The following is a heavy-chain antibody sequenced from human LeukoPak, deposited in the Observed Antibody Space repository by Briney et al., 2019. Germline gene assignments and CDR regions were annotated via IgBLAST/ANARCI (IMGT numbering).Heavy chain of an antibody. J-gene: IGHJ4*02. CDR1: GFTFSNFN. CDR3: ARVSSSVSKPLDY. CDR2: ISSSSSYI. V-gene: IGHV3-21*01. Sequence: GGSLRLSSAASGFTFSNFNIDWVRQGPGKGLEWVSSISSSSSYIYYADSVKGRFTISRDNATNSLYLQMNSLRAEDTAVYYCARVSSSVSKPLDYWGQGTLVTVSS.